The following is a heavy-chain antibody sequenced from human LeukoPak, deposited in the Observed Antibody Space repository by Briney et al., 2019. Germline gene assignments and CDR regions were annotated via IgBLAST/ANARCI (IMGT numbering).Heavy chain of an antibody. J-gene: IGHJ4*02. CDR1: GYTFTSYA. V-gene: IGHV1-2*02. CDR3: ARDRYGDGFAHFDY. Sequence: ASVKVSCKASGYTFTSYAMHWVRQAPGQGLEWMGWITPSGGTKYPQKFQGRVAITRDTSITTAYMDLSRLTSDDTAVYYCARDRYGDGFAHFDYWGQGALVTVSS. CDR2: ITPSGGT. D-gene: IGHD5-24*01.